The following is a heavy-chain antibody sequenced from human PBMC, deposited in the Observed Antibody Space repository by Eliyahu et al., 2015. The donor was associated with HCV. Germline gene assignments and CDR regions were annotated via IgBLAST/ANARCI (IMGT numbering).Heavy chain of an antibody. Sequence: EVQLVESGGGLVQPGGSLRLSCAASGFXCXXYXMSWGPQAPGKGVGXGANIKQXGSEKYYVDSVKGRFTISRDNAKNSLYLQMNSLRAEDTAVYYCARDPGCSGGSCYFQHWGQGTLVTVSS. D-gene: IGHD2-15*01. V-gene: IGHV3-7*01. CDR2: IKQXGSEK. J-gene: IGHJ1*01. CDR3: ARDPGCSGGSCYFQH. CDR1: GFXCXXYX.